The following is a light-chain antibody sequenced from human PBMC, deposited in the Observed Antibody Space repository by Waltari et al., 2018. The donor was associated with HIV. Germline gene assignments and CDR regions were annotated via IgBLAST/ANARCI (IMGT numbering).Light chain of an antibody. CDR2: HDT. Sequence: QSVLTQPPSLSAAPGHKINISCSGGGSNIGSRTVHWYQQLPSRAPKLIIDHDTRRPSGVSDRFTASKSGTSASLFISKLQAADEATYYCAAWDDSLSGFVFGGGT. J-gene: IGLJ3*02. CDR3: AAWDDSLSGFV. V-gene: IGLV1-44*01. CDR1: GSNIGSRT.